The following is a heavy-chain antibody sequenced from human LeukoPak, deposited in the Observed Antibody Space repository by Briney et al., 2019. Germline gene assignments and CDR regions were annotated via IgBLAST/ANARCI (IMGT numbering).Heavy chain of an antibody. CDR3: ARRAAALPFDY. J-gene: IGHJ4*02. CDR1: GYSFTSYW. V-gene: IGHV5-51*01. Sequence: GEPLKISCKGSGYSFTSYWIGWVRQMPGKGLEWMGIFDPGDSDTRYSPSFQGQVTISADKSISTAYLQWSSLKASDTAMYYCARRAAALPFDYWGQGTLVTVSS. CDR2: FDPGDSDT. D-gene: IGHD6-13*01.